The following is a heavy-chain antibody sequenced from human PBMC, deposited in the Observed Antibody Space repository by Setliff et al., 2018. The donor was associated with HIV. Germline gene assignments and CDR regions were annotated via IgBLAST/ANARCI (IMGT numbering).Heavy chain of an antibody. J-gene: IGHJ3*02. CDR1: GFTFSSYS. CDR3: ASDLYSSGWRWGAFDI. Sequence: GSLRLSCAASGFTFSSYSMNWVRQAPGKGLEWVSYISSSSTTIYYADSVKGRFTISRDNAKNSLYLQMNSLRAEDTAVYYCASDLYSSGWRWGAFDIWGQGTMVTVSS. D-gene: IGHD6-19*01. CDR2: ISSSSTTI. V-gene: IGHV3-48*01.